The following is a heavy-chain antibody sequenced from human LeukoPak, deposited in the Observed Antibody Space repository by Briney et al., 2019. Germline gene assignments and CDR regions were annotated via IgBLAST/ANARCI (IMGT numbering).Heavy chain of an antibody. Sequence: KPSETLSLTCTVSGGSISNFYWSWIRQPPGKGLEWIGYVFYSGTTNYNPSLKSRLTISVDTSKNQFSLKLSSVIAADTAVYYCARSPWGVTSYFDYWGQGTLVTVSS. CDR3: ARSPWGVTSYFDY. J-gene: IGHJ4*02. D-gene: IGHD4-11*01. CDR2: VFYSGTT. CDR1: GGSISNFY. V-gene: IGHV4-59*08.